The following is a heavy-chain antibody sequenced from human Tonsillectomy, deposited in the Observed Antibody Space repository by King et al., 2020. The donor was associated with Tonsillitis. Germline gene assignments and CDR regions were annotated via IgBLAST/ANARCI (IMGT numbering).Heavy chain of an antibody. Sequence: QLQESGPGLVKPSKTLSLTCTVSGCSISSHYWSWIRHPPGKGLVWIGYIYYSGSTNYNPSLKSRVTILVNTSKNQLSLKLSSVTAAETAVYYCARDGRPNYGRDGMDVWGQGTTVTVSS. CDR1: GCSISSHY. D-gene: IGHD4-17*01. CDR3: ARDGRPNYGRDGMDV. V-gene: IGHV4-59*11. CDR2: IYYSGST. J-gene: IGHJ6*02.